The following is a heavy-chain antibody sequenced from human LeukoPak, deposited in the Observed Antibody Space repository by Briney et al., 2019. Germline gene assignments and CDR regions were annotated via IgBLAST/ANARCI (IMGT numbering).Heavy chain of an antibody. CDR3: ARGLIRFLEWSRVDYYYMDV. D-gene: IGHD3-3*01. J-gene: IGHJ6*03. Sequence: SETLSLTCTVSGVSISSSRYYWSWIRQPPGKGLEWIGEINHSGSTNYNPSLKSRVTISVDTSKNQFSLKLSSVTAADTAVYYCARGLIRFLEWSRVDYYYMDVWGKGTTVTVSS. V-gene: IGHV4-39*07. CDR1: GVSISSSRYY. CDR2: INHSGST.